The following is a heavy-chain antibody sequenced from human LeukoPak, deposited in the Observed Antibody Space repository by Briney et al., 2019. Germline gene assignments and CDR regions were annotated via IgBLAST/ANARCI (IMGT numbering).Heavy chain of an antibody. Sequence: GASVKVSCKASGYTFTSYYMHWVRQAPGQGLEWMGIINPSGGSTSYAQKFQGRVTMTRDTSTSTVYMELSSLRSEDTAVYYCARVRATAMVTGPFDYWGQGTLVTVSS. CDR3: ARVRATAMVTGPFDY. V-gene: IGHV1-46*01. J-gene: IGHJ4*02. CDR1: GYTFTSYY. CDR2: INPSGGST. D-gene: IGHD5-18*01.